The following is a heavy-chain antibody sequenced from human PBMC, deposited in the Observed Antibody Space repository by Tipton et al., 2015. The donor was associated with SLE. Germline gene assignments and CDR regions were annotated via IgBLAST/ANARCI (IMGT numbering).Heavy chain of an antibody. J-gene: IGHJ3*02. CDR2: VYYSGST. Sequence: LRLSCSVSGGSMSYHYWSWIRQPPGKGLEWIGYVYYSGSTNYNPSLKSRVTMSVDMSTNQFFLELSSVTAADTAVYYCARDCSSTSCYPYAFDIWGHGTTVTVSS. D-gene: IGHD2-2*01. CDR1: GGSMSYHY. V-gene: IGHV4-59*11. CDR3: ARDCSSTSCYPYAFDI.